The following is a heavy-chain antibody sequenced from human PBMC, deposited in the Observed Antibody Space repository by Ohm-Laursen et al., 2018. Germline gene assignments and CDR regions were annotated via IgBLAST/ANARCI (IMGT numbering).Heavy chain of an antibody. D-gene: IGHD2-21*02. CDR1: GFTFSTFG. CDR3: TRDRLAFCSGDCYSGDY. V-gene: IGHV3-33*01. Sequence: SLRLFCAASGFTFSTFGMHWVRQAPGKGLEWVAVIWYDGINKYYADSVKGRFTISRDNSKNTLDLQMNSLRADDTAVYYCTRDRLAFCSGDCYSGDYWGQGILVIVSS. CDR2: IWYDGINK. J-gene: IGHJ4*02.